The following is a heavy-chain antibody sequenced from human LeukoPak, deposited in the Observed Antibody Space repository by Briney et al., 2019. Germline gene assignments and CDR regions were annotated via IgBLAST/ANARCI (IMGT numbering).Heavy chain of an antibody. J-gene: IGHJ4*02. CDR1: GFTFSTYG. Sequence: GGSLRLSCAASGFTFSTYGMSWVRQAPGKGLEWVSGISDTGGTTYYADSVKGRFTISRDNSKNTLYLQMNSLRAEDTAVYYCARKTDSGGQGDYWGPGTLVTVSS. CDR2: ISDTGGTT. CDR3: ARKTDSGGQGDY. V-gene: IGHV3-23*01. D-gene: IGHD3-22*01.